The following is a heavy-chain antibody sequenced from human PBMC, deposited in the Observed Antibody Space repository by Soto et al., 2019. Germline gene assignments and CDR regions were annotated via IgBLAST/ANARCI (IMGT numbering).Heavy chain of an antibody. Sequence: QVQLVQSGAEVKKPGASVKVSCKASGYTFTSYGISWVRQAPGQGLEWMGWISAYNGNTNYAQKLQGRVTMTTDTSTGNAYRELRSLRSGGTAGSYCARERNYGNDYWGQGTLVTVSS. D-gene: IGHD1-7*01. CDR1: GYTFTSYG. CDR3: ARERNYGNDY. J-gene: IGHJ4*02. CDR2: ISAYNGNT. V-gene: IGHV1-18*01.